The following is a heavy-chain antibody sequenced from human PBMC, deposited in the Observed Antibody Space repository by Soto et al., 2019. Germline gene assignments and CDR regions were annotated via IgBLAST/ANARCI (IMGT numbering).Heavy chain of an antibody. CDR1: DFTFSNRW. Sequence: GGSLRLSCVASDFTFSNRWMHWVRQAPGKGLEWVSAITGTGGNTYYVDSVKGRFTSSRDNSKNMLYLQVNSLRVEDTAVYYCARIRGYWYGLDVWGQGTTVTVSS. V-gene: IGHV3-23*01. CDR3: ARIRGYWYGLDV. CDR2: ITGTGGNT. J-gene: IGHJ6*02.